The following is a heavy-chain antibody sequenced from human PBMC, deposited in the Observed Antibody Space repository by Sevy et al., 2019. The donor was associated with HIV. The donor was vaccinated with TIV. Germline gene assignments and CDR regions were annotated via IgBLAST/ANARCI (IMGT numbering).Heavy chain of an antibody. V-gene: IGHV4-30-2*01. CDR3: ARVAPVNYYYGMDV. CDR1: GGSISSGGYS. CDR2: IFHSGST. D-gene: IGHD4-17*01. Sequence: SETLSLTCAFSGGSISSGGYSWSWIRQPPGKGLEWIGYIFHSGSTYSNPSLKSRVTISADRSKNQFSLKLSSVTAADTAVYYCARVAPVNYYYGMDVWGQGTTVTVSS. J-gene: IGHJ6*02.